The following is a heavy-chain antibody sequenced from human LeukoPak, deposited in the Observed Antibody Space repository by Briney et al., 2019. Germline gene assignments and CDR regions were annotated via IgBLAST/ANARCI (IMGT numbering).Heavy chain of an antibody. J-gene: IGHJ4*02. CDR3: AKDSGTIGWGFYGDSHFDY. D-gene: IGHD4-17*01. Sequence: GGSLRLSCAASGFTFDDYAMHWVRQAPGKGLEWVSGISWNSGSIGYADSVKGRFTISRDNAKNSLYLQMNSLRAEDTALYYCAKDSGTIGWGFYGDSHFDYWGQGTLVTVSS. CDR2: ISWNSGSI. V-gene: IGHV3-9*01. CDR1: GFTFDDYA.